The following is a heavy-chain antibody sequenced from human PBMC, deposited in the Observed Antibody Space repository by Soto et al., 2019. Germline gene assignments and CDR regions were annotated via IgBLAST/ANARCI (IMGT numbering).Heavy chain of an antibody. Sequence: SETLSLTCAVSGASISSNVYSWSWIRQPPGKGLEWIGYIYHDGSTHYKPSLKSRVTMSADRSENQFSLNLRSVTAAATAVYYCASYCSGASCYERNAFDVWGQGTMVT. CDR1: GASISSNVYS. CDR2: IYHDGST. J-gene: IGHJ3*01. D-gene: IGHD2-2*01. CDR3: ASYCSGASCYERNAFDV. V-gene: IGHV4-30-2*01.